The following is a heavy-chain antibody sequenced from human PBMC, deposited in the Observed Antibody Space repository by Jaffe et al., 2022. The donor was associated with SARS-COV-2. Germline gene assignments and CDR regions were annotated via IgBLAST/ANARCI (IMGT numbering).Heavy chain of an antibody. Sequence: QVQLVQSGSELKKPGASVKVSCKASGYTFTSYAMNWVRQAPGQGLEWMGWINTNTGNPTYAQGFTGRFVFSLDTSVSTAYLQISSLKAEDTAVYYCARVGGTDDYGDYTIYYYYYMDVWGKGTTVTVSS. D-gene: IGHD4-17*01. CDR3: ARVGGTDDYGDYTIYYYYYMDV. CDR2: INTNTGNP. V-gene: IGHV7-4-1*02. J-gene: IGHJ6*03. CDR1: GYTFTSYA.